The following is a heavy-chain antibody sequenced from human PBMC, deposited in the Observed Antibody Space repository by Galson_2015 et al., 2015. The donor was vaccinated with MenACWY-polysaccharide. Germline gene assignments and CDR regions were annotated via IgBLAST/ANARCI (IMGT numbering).Heavy chain of an antibody. J-gene: IGHJ4*02. Sequence: VSCKASGYKFSSYDINWVRQATGQGLEWMGWMNPNSGNTGYAQKFQGRVTMTRDTSISTAYMELRSLRYEDTAVYYCARVVRRKYSYSDYWGQGTLVSVSS. D-gene: IGHD5-18*01. CDR3: ARVVRRKYSYSDY. CDR1: GYKFSSYD. V-gene: IGHV1-8*01. CDR2: MNPNSGNT.